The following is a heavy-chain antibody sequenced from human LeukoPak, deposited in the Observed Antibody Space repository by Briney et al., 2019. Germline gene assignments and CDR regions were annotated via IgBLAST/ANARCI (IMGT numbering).Heavy chain of an antibody. V-gene: IGHV3-21*01. D-gene: IGHD2-2*01. CDR3: ARAYCSSTSCYFDY. J-gene: IGHJ4*02. CDR1: GFTFSSYS. CDR2: ISSSSSYI. Sequence: GGSLRLSCAASGFTFSSYSMNWVRQAPGKGLEWVSSISSSSSYIYYAGSVKGRFTISRDNAKTSLYLQMNSLRAEDTAVYYCARAYCSSTSCYFDYWGQGTLVTVSS.